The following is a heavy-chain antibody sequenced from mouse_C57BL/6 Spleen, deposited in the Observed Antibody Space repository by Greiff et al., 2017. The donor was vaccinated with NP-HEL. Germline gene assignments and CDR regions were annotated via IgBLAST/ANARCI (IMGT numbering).Heavy chain of an antibody. CDR1: GYTFTSYW. J-gene: IGHJ2*01. CDR2: IDPSDSYT. Sequence: VQLQQPGAELVRPGTSVKLSCKASGYTFTSYWMHWVKQRPGQGLEWIGVIDPSDSYTNYNQKFKGKATLTVDTSSSTAYMQLRSLTSEDSAVYYCARSLTTVVADYWGQGTTLTVSS. CDR3: ARSLTTVVADY. D-gene: IGHD1-1*01. V-gene: IGHV1-59*01.